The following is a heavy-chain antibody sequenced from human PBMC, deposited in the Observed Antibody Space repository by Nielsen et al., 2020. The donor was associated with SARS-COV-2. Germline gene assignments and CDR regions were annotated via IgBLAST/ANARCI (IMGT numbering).Heavy chain of an antibody. V-gene: IGHV3-30*03. CDR1: GYTLTELS. CDR2: TSYDGRDK. J-gene: IGHJ6*02. Sequence: SCKVSGYTLTELSMHWVRQAPGKGLEWVAFTSYDGRDKFYADSVRGRFIVSRDNFRNTLSLHMDSLRTEDTAVYFCARQATIYMNEVSGMDVWGQGTTVTVSS. CDR3: ARQATIYMNEVSGMDV. D-gene: IGHD3-9*01.